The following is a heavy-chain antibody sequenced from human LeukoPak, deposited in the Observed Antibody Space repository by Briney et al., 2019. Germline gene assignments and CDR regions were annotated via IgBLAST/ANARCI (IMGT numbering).Heavy chain of an antibody. Sequence: GGSLRLSCAASGFIFGGYWMSWVRQAPGRGLEWVANTNPDGSIKYYVDSVNGRFTISRDNAKNSLYLQMNSLRGEDTAVYYCVSGFLQWLYWGQGTLVTVSS. CDR3: VSGFLQWLY. CDR1: GFIFGGYW. CDR2: TNPDGSIK. J-gene: IGHJ4*02. V-gene: IGHV3-7*01. D-gene: IGHD3-3*01.